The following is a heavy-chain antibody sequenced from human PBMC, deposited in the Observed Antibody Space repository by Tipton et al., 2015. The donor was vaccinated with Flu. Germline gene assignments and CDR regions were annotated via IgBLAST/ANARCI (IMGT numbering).Heavy chain of an antibody. D-gene: IGHD3-3*01. CDR3: ASKYYDFWSGRECCHY. Sequence: TLSLTCAVYGGSFSGYYWSWIRQPPGKGLEWIGEINHSGSTNYNPPLKSRVTISVDTSKNQFSLKLNSVTAADTAVYYCASKYYDFWSGRECCHYWGQGTLVTVSS. V-gene: IGHV4-34*01. J-gene: IGHJ4*02. CDR2: INHSGST. CDR1: GGSFSGYY.